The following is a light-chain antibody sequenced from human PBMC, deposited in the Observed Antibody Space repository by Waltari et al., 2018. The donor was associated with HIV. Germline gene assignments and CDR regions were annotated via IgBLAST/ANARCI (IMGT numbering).Light chain of an antibody. CDR2: EVN. V-gene: IGLV2-23*02. J-gene: IGLJ2*01. CDR3: CSYAIGGTFV. Sequence: QSALTQPASVSGSPGQSITMSCTGPSTAVGSYNLVSWYQQQPGKAPKLIIYEVNKRPPGITNRFSGVKSGNTASLTITGLQAEDEADYHCCSYAIGGTFVFGGGTKVTVL. CDR1: STAVGSYNL.